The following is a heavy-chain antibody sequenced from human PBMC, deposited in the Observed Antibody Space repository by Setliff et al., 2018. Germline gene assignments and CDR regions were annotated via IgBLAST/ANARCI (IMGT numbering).Heavy chain of an antibody. CDR3: ARGLTGGGYYSVRYHHMDV. D-gene: IGHD3-10*01. CDR2: IYSSGTT. V-gene: IGHV4-31*03. J-gene: IGHJ6*03. CDR1: GGSISSGAYY. Sequence: PSETLSLTCTVSGGSISSGAYYWSWIRQHPEKGLELIAYIYSSGTTYYNPSLKSRVIIFLDTSKSQISLKLSSVTAADTAVYYCARGLTGGGYYSVRYHHMDVWGKGTTVTVSS.